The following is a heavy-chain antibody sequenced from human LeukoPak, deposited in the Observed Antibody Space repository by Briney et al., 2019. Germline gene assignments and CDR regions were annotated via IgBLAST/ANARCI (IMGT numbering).Heavy chain of an antibody. D-gene: IGHD4-17*01. Sequence: AASVKVSCKASGGTFSSYAIRWVRQAPGQGLEWMGGIIPIFGTANYAQKFQGRVTITADESTSTAYMELSSLRSEDTAVYYCARVAVDDYGDFQYFQHWGQGTLVTVSS. J-gene: IGHJ1*01. CDR2: IIPIFGTA. V-gene: IGHV1-69*13. CDR1: GGTFSSYA. CDR3: ARVAVDDYGDFQYFQH.